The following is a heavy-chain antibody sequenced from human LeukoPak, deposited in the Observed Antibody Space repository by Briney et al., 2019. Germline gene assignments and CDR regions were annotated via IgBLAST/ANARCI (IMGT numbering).Heavy chain of an antibody. V-gene: IGHV3-30*02. CDR2: IRYDGSNK. J-gene: IGHJ4*02. CDR3: AKDVVPAAGHFDY. CDR1: GFTFSSYG. Sequence: GGSLRLSCAASGFTFSSYGMHWVRQAPGNGLEWVAFIRYDGSNKYYADSVKGRFTISRDNSKNTLYLQMNSLRAEDTAVYYCAKDVVPAAGHFDYWGQGTLVTVSS. D-gene: IGHD2-2*01.